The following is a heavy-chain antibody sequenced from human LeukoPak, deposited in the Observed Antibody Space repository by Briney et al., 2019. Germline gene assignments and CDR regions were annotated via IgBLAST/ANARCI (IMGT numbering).Heavy chain of an antibody. V-gene: IGHV3-21*01. D-gene: IGHD5-12*01. CDR1: GFTFSSYS. CDR3: ARTFRGYSGYVNAFDI. CDR2: ISSSSSYI. Sequence: GGSLRLSCAASGFTFSSYSMNWVRQAPGKGLEWVSSISSSSSYIYYADSVKGRFTISRDNAKNSLYLQMNSLRAEDTAVYYCARTFRGYSGYVNAFDIWGQGTMVTVSS. J-gene: IGHJ3*02.